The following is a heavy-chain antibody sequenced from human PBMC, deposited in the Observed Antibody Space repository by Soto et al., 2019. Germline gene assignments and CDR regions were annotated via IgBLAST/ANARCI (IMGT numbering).Heavy chain of an antibody. CDR2: MYYSGTT. Sequence: SETLSLTCTVSGGSISSSSYFWGWIRQPPGKGLEWIGSMYYSGTTNYNPSLKSRVTISVDTSKNQFSLKLSSVTAADTAVYYCSRRYGGNYDYWSQGTLVTVSS. CDR3: SRRYGGNYDY. J-gene: IGHJ4*02. CDR1: GGSISSSSYF. D-gene: IGHD1-26*01. V-gene: IGHV4-39*07.